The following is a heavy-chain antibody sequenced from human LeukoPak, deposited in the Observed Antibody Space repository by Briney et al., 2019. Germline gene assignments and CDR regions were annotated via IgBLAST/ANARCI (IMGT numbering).Heavy chain of an antibody. J-gene: IGHJ6*02. CDR2: MNPNSGNT. D-gene: IGHD3-3*01. V-gene: IGHV1-8*01. CDR3: ARGHGGRYDFWSGYYGAYYYYGMDV. Sequence: ASVKVSCKASGYTFTSYDINWVRQATGRGLEWMGWMNPNSGNTGYAQKFQGRVTMTRNTSISTAYMELSSLRSEDTAVYYCARGHGGRYDFWSGYYGAYYYYGMDVWGQGTTVTVSS. CDR1: GYTFTSYD.